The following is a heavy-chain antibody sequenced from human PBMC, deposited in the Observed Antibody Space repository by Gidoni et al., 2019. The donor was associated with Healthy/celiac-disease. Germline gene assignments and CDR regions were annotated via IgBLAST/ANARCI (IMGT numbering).Heavy chain of an antibody. V-gene: IGHV4-39*07. J-gene: IGHJ4*02. CDR1: GGSISSSSYY. Sequence: QLQLQESGPGLVKPSETLSLTCTVSGGSISSSSYYWGWIRQPPGKGLEWIGSIYYSGSTYYNPSLKSRVTISVDTSKNQFSLKLSSVTAADRAVYYCARVQPGSPFDYWGQGTLVTVSS. CDR2: IYYSGST. CDR3: ARVQPGSPFDY. D-gene: IGHD7-27*01.